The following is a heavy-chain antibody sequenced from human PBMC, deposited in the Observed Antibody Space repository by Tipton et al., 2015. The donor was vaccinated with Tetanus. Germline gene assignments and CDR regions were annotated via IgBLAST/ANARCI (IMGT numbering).Heavy chain of an antibody. V-gene: IGHV4-4*02. D-gene: IGHD2-8*01. CDR1: GGSISSTNW. J-gene: IGHJ4*02. Sequence: TLSLTCAVSGGSISSTNWWSWVRQPPGKGLEWIGEIYHSGNTNYNPSLKSRVSISVDTSMNSFSLNLSSVTAADTAVYYCARANGPGSYLDYWGQGTLVTVSS. CDR2: IYHSGNT. CDR3: ARANGPGSYLDY.